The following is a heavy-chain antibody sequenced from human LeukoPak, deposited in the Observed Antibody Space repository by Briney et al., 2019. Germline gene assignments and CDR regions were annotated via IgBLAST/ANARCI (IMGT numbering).Heavy chain of an antibody. V-gene: IGHV1-3*01. CDR3: ARDLEGARPYFDY. CDR2: INAGNGNT. Sequence: GASVKVSCKASGYTFTSYAMHWVRQAPGQRLEWMGWINAGNGNTKYSQKFQGRVTITADESTSTAYMELSSLRSEDTAVYYCARDLEGARPYFDYWGQGTLVTVSS. D-gene: IGHD1-26*01. CDR1: GYTFTSYA. J-gene: IGHJ4*02.